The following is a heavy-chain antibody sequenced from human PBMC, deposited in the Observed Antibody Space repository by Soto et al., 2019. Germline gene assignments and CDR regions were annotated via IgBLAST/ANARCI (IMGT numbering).Heavy chain of an antibody. Sequence: KESGPTLVKPTQPLTLTCTCSGFSISTSGVGVGWIRQPPRKALEWLALIYWDDDKRYSPSLKSRLTISKDTSKNQVVLTMTNMDPVDTATYYCAHHGYYAYGLDVWGQGTTVTVSS. V-gene: IGHV2-5*02. CDR2: IYWDDDK. CDR3: AHHGYYAYGLDV. J-gene: IGHJ6*02. CDR1: GFSISTSGVG.